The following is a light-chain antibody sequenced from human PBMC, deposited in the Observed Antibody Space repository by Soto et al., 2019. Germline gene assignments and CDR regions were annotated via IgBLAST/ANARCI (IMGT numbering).Light chain of an antibody. CDR1: PGAVTSGHY. Sequence: QAVVTQEHSLTVPPGGTVTLTCASSPGAVTSGHYCYWFQQKPGQAPRTLIYDTYNKHSWTPARFSGSLLGGKAALTLSGAQPEDEADYYCLLSYSGARPVIFGGGTKLTVL. CDR3: LLSYSGARPVI. V-gene: IGLV7-46*01. J-gene: IGLJ2*01. CDR2: DTY.